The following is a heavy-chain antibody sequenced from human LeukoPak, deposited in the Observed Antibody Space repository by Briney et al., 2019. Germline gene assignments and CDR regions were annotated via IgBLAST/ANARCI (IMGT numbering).Heavy chain of an antibody. J-gene: IGHJ4*02. CDR2: ISGSGNTI. CDR1: GFTFSDYY. D-gene: IGHD1-1*01. Sequence: PGGSLRLSCAASGFTFSDYYMSWIRQAPGKGLEWVSYISGSGNTIGYADSVKGRFTIFGDNPKNSLYLQMNSLRAEDTAVYYCARYNSYGPDYWGQGTLVIVSS. CDR3: ARYNSYGPDY. V-gene: IGHV3-11*01.